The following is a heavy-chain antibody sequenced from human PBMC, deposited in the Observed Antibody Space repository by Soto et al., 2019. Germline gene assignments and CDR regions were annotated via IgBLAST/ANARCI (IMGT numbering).Heavy chain of an antibody. V-gene: IGHV4-38-2*01. CDR1: NFSIGSSYY. CDR2: IYRSGTT. D-gene: IGHD1-26*01. J-gene: IGHJ4*02. CDR3: ARTHSGSYYSVFNY. Sequence: ETLSLTCFVSNFSIGSSYYGGWKRQSPGKGLEWIASIYRSGTTSYNPSLKSRVTISVDPSKNQFSLMLTAVTAADTAVYYCARTHSGSYYSVFNYWGRGSMVTV.